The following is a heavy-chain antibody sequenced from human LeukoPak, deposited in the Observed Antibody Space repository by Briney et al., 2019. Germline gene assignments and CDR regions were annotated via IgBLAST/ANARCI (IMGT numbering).Heavy chain of an antibody. V-gene: IGHV3-7*01. Sequence: PGGSLRLSCAASGFTFSSYWMSWVRQAPGKGLEWVANIKQDGSEKYYVDSVKGRFTTSRDNAKNSLYLQMNSLRAEDTAVYYCARDHRLLNYDLMDVWGKGTTVTVSS. D-gene: IGHD5-12*01. CDR1: GFTFSSYW. J-gene: IGHJ6*03. CDR3: ARDHRLLNYDLMDV. CDR2: IKQDGSEK.